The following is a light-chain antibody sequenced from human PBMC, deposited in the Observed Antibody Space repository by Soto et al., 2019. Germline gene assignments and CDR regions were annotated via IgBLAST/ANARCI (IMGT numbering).Light chain of an antibody. Sequence: DIQLTQSPSFLSASVGDRVTIPCRASQGISSSLAWYQQKPGKAPKLLIYAASTLESGVPLRFSGSGSGTEFTLTISSLQPEDFATYYCQQLNSYPYTFGQGTKLEIK. V-gene: IGKV1-9*01. CDR3: QQLNSYPYT. CDR2: AAS. J-gene: IGKJ2*01. CDR1: QGISSS.